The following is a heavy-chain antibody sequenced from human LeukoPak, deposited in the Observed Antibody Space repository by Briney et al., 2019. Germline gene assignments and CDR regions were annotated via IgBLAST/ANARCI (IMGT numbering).Heavy chain of an antibody. Sequence: SETLSLTCAVYGGSFSGYYWSWIRQPPGKGLEWIGEINHSGSTNYNPSLKSRVTISVDTSKNQFSLKLSSVTAADTAVYYCARLSPKGYYDSSGPFDYWGQGTLVTVSS. D-gene: IGHD3-22*01. CDR2: INHSGST. CDR1: GGSFSGYY. V-gene: IGHV4-34*01. CDR3: ARLSPKGYYDSSGPFDY. J-gene: IGHJ4*02.